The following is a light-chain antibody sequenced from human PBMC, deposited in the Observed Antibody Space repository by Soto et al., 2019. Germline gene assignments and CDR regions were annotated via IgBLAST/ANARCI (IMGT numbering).Light chain of an antibody. J-gene: IGKJ1*01. CDR3: QQYGSLWT. Sequence: EIVLTQSPGTLSLSPGERATLSCRASQSVSSNYLAWYQQKPGQAPRLFIYGASSRVTGIPDRFSGSGSGTDFTLTISRLEPEDFAMYYCQQYGSLWTFGQGTKVEIK. CDR1: QSVSSNY. V-gene: IGKV3-20*01. CDR2: GAS.